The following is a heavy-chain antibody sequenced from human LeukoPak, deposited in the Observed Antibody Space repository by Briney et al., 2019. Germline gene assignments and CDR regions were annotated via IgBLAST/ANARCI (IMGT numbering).Heavy chain of an antibody. V-gene: IGHV3-9*01. Sequence: GGSLRLSCAASGFTFDDYAMHWVRQAPGKGLEWVSGISWNSGSIGYADSVKGRFTISRDNAKNSLYLQMNSLRAEDTAVYYCARGVYSIDYWGQGTLVTVSS. D-gene: IGHD2-15*01. CDR2: ISWNSGSI. CDR1: GFTFDDYA. J-gene: IGHJ4*02. CDR3: ARGVYSIDY.